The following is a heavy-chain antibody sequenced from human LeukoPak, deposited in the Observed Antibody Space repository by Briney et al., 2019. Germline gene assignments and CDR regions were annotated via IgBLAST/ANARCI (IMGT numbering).Heavy chain of an antibody. J-gene: IGHJ6*02. CDR2: INPSGGST. CDR1: GYTFTSYY. CDR3: ARDYADLYTQIWNDRYHYYGMDV. V-gene: IGHV1-46*01. D-gene: IGHD1-1*01. Sequence: ASVKVSCKASGYTFTSYYMHWVRQAPGQGLEWMGIINPSGGSTSYAQKFQGRVTMTRDTSTSTVYMELSSLRSEDTAVYYCARDYADLYTQIWNDRYHYYGMDVWGQGTTVTVSS.